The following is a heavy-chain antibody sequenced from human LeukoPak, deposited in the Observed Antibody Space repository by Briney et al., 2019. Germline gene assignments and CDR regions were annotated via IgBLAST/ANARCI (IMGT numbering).Heavy chain of an antibody. CDR1: GGSISGYY. CDR3: ARDVPPGSSSAI. CDR2: VYYSGET. J-gene: IGHJ4*02. D-gene: IGHD6-6*01. Sequence: PSETLSLTCTVSGGSISGYYWSWFRQHPGKGLEWIGWVYYSGETRYNPSLKSRVIMSADTSKNQLSLRLSSVTAADTATYYCARDVPPGSSSAIWGQGTLVTVSS. V-gene: IGHV4-59*01.